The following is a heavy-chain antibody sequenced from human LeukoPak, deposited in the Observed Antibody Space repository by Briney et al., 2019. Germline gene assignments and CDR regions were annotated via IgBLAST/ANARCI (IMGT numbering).Heavy chain of an antibody. J-gene: IGHJ6*03. V-gene: IGHV1-69*02. D-gene: IGHD2-2*02. CDR1: GGTFSSYT. CDR2: IIPILGIA. Sequence: ASVKVSCKASGGTFSSYTISWVRQAPGQGLEWMGRIIPILGIANYAQKFQGRVTITADESTSTAYMELSSLRSEDTAVYYCARGGCSSTSCYKTYHYYYYYYMDVWGKGTTVTVSS. CDR3: ARGGCSSTSCYKTYHYYYYYYMDV.